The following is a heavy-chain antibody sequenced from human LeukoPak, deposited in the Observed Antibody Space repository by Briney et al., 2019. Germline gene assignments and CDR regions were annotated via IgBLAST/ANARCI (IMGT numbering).Heavy chain of an antibody. CDR2: LSGSGGST. CDR3: AKSIVALGTGY. V-gene: IGHV3-23*01. CDR1: GFTFSSYA. J-gene: IGHJ4*02. Sequence: GGSLRLSCAASGFTFSSYAMSWVRQAPGKGLEWVSTLSGSGGSTYYADSVKGRFTISRDNSKNTLYLQMNSLRAEDTAVYYCAKSIVALGTGYWGQGTLVTVSS. D-gene: IGHD6-13*01.